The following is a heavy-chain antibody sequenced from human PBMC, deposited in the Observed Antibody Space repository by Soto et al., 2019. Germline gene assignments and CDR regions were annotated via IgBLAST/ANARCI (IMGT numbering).Heavy chain of an antibody. D-gene: IGHD3-9*01. CDR2: ISYDGSNK. V-gene: IGHV3-30*18. CDR1: GFTFSSYG. J-gene: IGHJ6*02. Sequence: QVQLVESGGGVVQPGRSLRLSCAASGFTFSSYGMHWVRHAPGKGLEWVAVISYDGSNKYYADSVKGRFTISRDNSKNTLYLQMNSLRAEDTAVYYCAKGLRYSNYYYYGMDVWGQGTTVTVSS. CDR3: AKGLRYSNYYYYGMDV.